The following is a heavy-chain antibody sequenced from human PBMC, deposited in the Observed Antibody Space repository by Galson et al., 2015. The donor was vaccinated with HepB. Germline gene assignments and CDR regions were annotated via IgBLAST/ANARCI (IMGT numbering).Heavy chain of an antibody. Sequence: LSLTCTVSGGSISSYYWSWIRQPPGKGLEWIGYIYYSGSTNYNPSLKSRVTISVDTSKNQFSLKLSSVTAADTAVYYCARHWNEWELLANNDAFDIWGQGTMVTVSS. CDR2: IYYSGST. CDR1: GGSISSYY. CDR3: ARHWNEWELLANNDAFDI. V-gene: IGHV4-59*08. D-gene: IGHD1-26*01. J-gene: IGHJ3*02.